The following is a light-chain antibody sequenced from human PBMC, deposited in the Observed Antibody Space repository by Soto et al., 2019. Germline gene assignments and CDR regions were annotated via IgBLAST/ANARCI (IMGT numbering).Light chain of an antibody. V-gene: IGKV3-11*01. CDR2: EAS. CDR3: QQRSNWPLT. Sequence: EIVLTQSAATLSLSPGERATLSCRASQSVSSYLAWYQQKPGQAPRLLIYEASNRATGIPPRFSGSGSGTDFTLTIISLEPEDFAVYSCQQRSNWPLTFGGGTKVEVK. J-gene: IGKJ4*01. CDR1: QSVSSY.